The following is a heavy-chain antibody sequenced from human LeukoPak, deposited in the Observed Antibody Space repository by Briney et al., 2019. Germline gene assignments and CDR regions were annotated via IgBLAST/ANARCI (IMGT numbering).Heavy chain of an antibody. CDR1: GFTFNTYT. CDR2: IKQDGSEK. V-gene: IGHV3-7*03. CDR3: ARDSPWDV. J-gene: IGHJ6*02. Sequence: GGSLRLSCAASGFTFNTYTMNWVRQAPGKGLEWVANIKQDGSEKYYVDSVKGRFTISRDNAKNSLYLQMNSLRAEDTAVYYCARDSPWDVWGQGTTVTVSS.